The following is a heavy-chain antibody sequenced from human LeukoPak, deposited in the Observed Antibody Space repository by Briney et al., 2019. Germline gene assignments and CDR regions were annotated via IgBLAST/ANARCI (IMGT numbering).Heavy chain of an antibody. V-gene: IGHV3-43*02. Sequence: GGSLRLSCAASGFTFDEYAIHCVREAPGQGLEGVSLISGDGGSTYYADSVRGRFTNSRDNSKNSLYLQMNSLRTEDPALYYCAKGGSPSGWYFDLDYCGQGALVTASP. J-gene: IGHJ4*02. CDR1: GFTFDEYA. D-gene: IGHD6-19*01. CDR3: AKGGSPSGWYFDLDY. CDR2: ISGDGGST.